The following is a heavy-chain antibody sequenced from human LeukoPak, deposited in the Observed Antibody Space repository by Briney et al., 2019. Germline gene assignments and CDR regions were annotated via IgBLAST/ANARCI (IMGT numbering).Heavy chain of an antibody. CDR1: GFTFSTYA. D-gene: IGHD3-10*01. CDR3: ARPLDGASKNYFDY. V-gene: IGHV3-21*01. Sequence: GGSLRLSCTTSGFTFSTYAMNWIRQAPGKGLEWVSSISSSSTYIYYADSLKGRFTISRDNAKNSLYLQMNSLRAEDTAVYYCARPLDGASKNYFDYWGQGTLVTVSS. J-gene: IGHJ4*02. CDR2: ISSSSTYI.